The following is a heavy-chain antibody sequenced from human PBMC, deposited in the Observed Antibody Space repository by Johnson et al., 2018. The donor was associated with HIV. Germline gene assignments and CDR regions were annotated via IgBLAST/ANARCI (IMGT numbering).Heavy chain of an antibody. V-gene: IGHV3-66*01. D-gene: IGHD6-6*01. CDR1: GFTVSSNY. CDR3: ARSGAASIAARGDAFDI. Sequence: VQLVESGGGLVQPGGSLRLSCAASGFTVSSNYMSWVRQAPGKGLEWVSVIYSGGSTYYVDSVKGRFTISRDNSKNTLYLQMNSLRAEDTAVYYCARSGAASIAARGDAFDIWGQGTMVTVSS. J-gene: IGHJ3*02. CDR2: IYSGGST.